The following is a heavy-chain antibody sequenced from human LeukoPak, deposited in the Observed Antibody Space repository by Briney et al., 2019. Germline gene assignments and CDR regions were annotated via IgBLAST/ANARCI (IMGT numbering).Heavy chain of an antibody. D-gene: IGHD5-18*01. CDR3: AKPDAVDTAMVS. CDR1: GFTFSSYG. V-gene: IGHV3-30*02. Sequence: GGSLGLSCAASGFTFSSYGMHWVRQTPGKGLEWVAFIRYDGSNKYYADSVKGRFTISRDNSKNTLYLQMNSLRAEDTAVYYCAKPDAVDTAMVSWGQGTLVTVSS. CDR2: IRYDGSNK. J-gene: IGHJ4*02.